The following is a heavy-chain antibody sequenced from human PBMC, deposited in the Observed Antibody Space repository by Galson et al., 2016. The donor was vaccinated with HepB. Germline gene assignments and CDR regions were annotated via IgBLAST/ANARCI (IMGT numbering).Heavy chain of an antibody. CDR3: ARDTTFYYGSAD. Sequence: SLRLSCAASGFTVSDNYMSWVRQAPGKGLEWVSTIYTGGSTFYADSVKGRFTISGDNSKSTLYLQMTGLRAEDTARYYCARDTTFYYGSADWGQGTLVTVSS. V-gene: IGHV3-66*01. CDR2: IYTGGST. CDR1: GFTVSDNY. J-gene: IGHJ1*01. D-gene: IGHD3-10*01.